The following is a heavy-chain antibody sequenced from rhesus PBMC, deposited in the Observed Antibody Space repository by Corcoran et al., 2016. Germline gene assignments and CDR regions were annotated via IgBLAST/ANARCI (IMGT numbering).Heavy chain of an antibody. CDR2: IYGSGSST. D-gene: IGHD6-31*01. CDR3: ARDRYSSGFFDY. CDR1: GGSIGSSS. J-gene: IGHJ4*01. Sequence: QVQLQESGPGLVKPSATLSVTCAVSGGSIGSSSCRWIRQAPGKGLEWIGYIYGSGSSTNYNPSLKSRVTLSVDTSKNQLSLKLSSVTAADTAVYYCARDRYSSGFFDYWGQGVLVTVSS. V-gene: IGHV4-169*02.